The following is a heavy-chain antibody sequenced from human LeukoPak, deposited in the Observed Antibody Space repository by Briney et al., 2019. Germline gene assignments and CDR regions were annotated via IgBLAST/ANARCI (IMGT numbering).Heavy chain of an antibody. V-gene: IGHV1-3*01. CDR1: GYTFTSYA. CDR3: ARPDCSGGSCYYTVFDY. CDR2: INAGNGNT. D-gene: IGHD2-15*01. Sequence: ASVTVSCTASGYTFTSYAMHWVRQAPGQRLEWMGWINAGNGNTKYSQKFQGRVTITRDTSASTAYMELSSLRSEDTAVYYCARPDCSGGSCYYTVFDYWGQGTLVTVSS. J-gene: IGHJ4*02.